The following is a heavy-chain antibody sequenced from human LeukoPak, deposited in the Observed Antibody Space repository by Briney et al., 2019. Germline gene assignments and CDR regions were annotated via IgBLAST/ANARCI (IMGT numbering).Heavy chain of an antibody. V-gene: IGHV4-59*01. CDR2: IYYSGST. CDR1: GGSIQRYF. Sequence: SETLPLTCTVSGGSIQRYFWRWIGQPPGKGLEWIGHIYYSGSTNYNPSLKSRVTVSVDTSKNQFSLKLSSVTAADTAVYYCARGAGNYYFYGMDVWGQGTTVTVSS. CDR3: ARGAGNYYFYGMDV. J-gene: IGHJ6*02.